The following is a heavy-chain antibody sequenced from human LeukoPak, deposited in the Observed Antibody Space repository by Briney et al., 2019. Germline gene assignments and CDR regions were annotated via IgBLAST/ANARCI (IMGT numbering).Heavy chain of an antibody. CDR2: IKSKTDGGTT. CDR3: TTDPGRHHTYYDFWSGYYPPRYFDY. Sequence: GGSLRLSCAASGFTFSNAWMSWVRQAPGKGLEWVGRIKSKTDGGTTDYAAPVKGRFTISRDDSKNTLYLQMNSLKTEDTAVYYCTTDPGRHHTYYDFWSGYYPPRYFDYWGQGTLVTVSS. CDR1: GFTFSNAW. V-gene: IGHV3-15*01. D-gene: IGHD3-3*01. J-gene: IGHJ4*02.